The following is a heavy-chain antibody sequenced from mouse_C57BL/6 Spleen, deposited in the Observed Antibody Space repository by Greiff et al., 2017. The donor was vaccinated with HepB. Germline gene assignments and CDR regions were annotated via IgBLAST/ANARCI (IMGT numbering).Heavy chain of an antibody. J-gene: IGHJ3*01. V-gene: IGHV1-53*01. D-gene: IGHD2-3*01. CDR2: INPSNGGT. CDR3: ASPSYDGYTWFAY. CDR1: GYTFTSYW. Sequence: VQLQQPGTELVKPGASVKLSCKASGYTFTSYWMHWVKQRPGQGLEWIGNINPSNGGTNYNEKFKSKATLTVDKSSSTAYMQLSSLTSEDSAVYYCASPSYDGYTWFAYWGQGTLVTVSA.